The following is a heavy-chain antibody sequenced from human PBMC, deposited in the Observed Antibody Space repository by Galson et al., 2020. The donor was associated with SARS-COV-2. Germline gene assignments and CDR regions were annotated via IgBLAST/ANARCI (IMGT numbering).Heavy chain of an antibody. CDR2: ISSSGSYT. Sequence: SLKISCIASGFTFSDYYMSWIRQAPGKGLEWISYISSSGSYTNYAESVKGRIPISRDNAKNSLHLQVISLRAEDTAVYYCARNGRDCSGGICYGAEYVQYWGQGTLVTVSS. CDR1: GFTFSDYY. J-gene: IGHJ1*01. CDR3: ARNGRDCSGGICYGAEYVQY. V-gene: IGHV3-11*06. D-gene: IGHD2-15*01.